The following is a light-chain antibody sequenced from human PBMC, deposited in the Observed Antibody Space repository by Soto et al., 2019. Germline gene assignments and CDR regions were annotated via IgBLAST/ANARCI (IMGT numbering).Light chain of an antibody. Sequence: DIQMTQSPSSLSASVGDRVTITCRASQSISNYLNWYQQKPGKAPNLLIYAASSLRSGVPLRFSGSGSGTDFTLTISSLQPEDFAAYYCQQSYNTPITFGQGTRLEIK. J-gene: IGKJ5*01. CDR1: QSISNY. CDR2: AAS. CDR3: QQSYNTPIT. V-gene: IGKV1-39*01.